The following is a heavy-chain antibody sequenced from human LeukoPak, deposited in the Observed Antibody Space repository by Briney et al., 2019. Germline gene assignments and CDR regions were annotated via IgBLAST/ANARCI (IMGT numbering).Heavy chain of an antibody. J-gene: IGHJ6*03. Sequence: ASVKVSCKASGYTFTGYYVHWVRQAPGQGLEWMGWINPNSGGTNYAQKFQGRVTVTRDTSISTAYMELSRLRSDDTAVYYCARVLGTRYYYYYMDVWGKGTTVTVSS. CDR3: ARVLGTRYYYYYMDV. CDR2: INPNSGGT. CDR1: GYTFTGYY. V-gene: IGHV1-2*02. D-gene: IGHD7-27*01.